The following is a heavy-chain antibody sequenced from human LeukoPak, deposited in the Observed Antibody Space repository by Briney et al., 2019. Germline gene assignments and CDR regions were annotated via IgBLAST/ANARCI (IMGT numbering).Heavy chain of an antibody. V-gene: IGHV3-23*01. CDR2: IGGSGGTT. CDR3: ANDFPQEDY. J-gene: IGHJ4*02. CDR1: GFTFSTYA. Sequence: PGGSLRLSCAASGFTFSTYAMSWVRQAPGKGLEWVSAIGGSGGTTYYADSVKGRFTISRDNSKSTLYLQMNSLRAEDTAVYYCANDFPQEDYWGQGTLVTVSS.